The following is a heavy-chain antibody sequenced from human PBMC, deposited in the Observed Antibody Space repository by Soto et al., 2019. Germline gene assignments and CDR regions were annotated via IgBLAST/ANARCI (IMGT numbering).Heavy chain of an antibody. CDR3: ARIWFSRGWHFDY. CDR2: INPNSGGT. V-gene: IGHV1-2*02. CDR1: GDTFTGYY. Sequence: ASVKVSCKASGDTFTGYYMHWVRQAPGQGLEWMGWINPNSGGTNYAQKFQGRVTMTRDTSISTAYMELSRLRSDDTAVYYCARIWFSRGWHFDYWGQGTLVTVSS. J-gene: IGHJ4*02. D-gene: IGHD6-19*01.